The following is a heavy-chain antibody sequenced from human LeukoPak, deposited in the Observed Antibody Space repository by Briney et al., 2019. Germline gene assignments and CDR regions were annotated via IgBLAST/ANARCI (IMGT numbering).Heavy chain of an antibody. J-gene: IGHJ4*02. CDR1: GGSISSSSYY. V-gene: IGHV4-39*07. CDR2: IYYSGTT. D-gene: IGHD6-13*01. CDR3: ARNRGDSWYSYFDS. Sequence: KPSETLSLTCTVSGGSISSSSYYWGWIRQPPGKGLEWIGSIYYSGTTNSNPSLRSRVTMSLDTSKNYFSLRLSSVTAADTAIYYCARNRGDSWYSYFDSWGLGTLVTVSS.